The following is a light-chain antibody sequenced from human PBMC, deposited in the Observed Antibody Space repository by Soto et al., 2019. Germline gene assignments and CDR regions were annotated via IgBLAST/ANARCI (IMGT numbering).Light chain of an antibody. V-gene: IGKV3-15*01. Sequence: EIVMTQSPATLSMSPGERATLSCRASQSISSNLAWYQQKPGQAPRLLIYGASTRATGIPARFSGSGSGTDFTLTITSLQSEDFAVYYWQQYNNWPPLSTFGQGTKLENK. J-gene: IGKJ2*01. CDR3: QQYNNWPPLST. CDR1: QSISSN. CDR2: GAS.